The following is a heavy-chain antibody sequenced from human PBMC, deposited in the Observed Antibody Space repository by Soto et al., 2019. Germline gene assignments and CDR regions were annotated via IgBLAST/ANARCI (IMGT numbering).Heavy chain of an antibody. Sequence: EVQLVESGGGLVQPGGSLRLSCAASGFTFSSYEMYWVRQAPGKGLEWVSYISSSGRTIYYADSVKGRFTISRDNAKNSLYLQMNSLRAEDTTVYYCARSGYNWNDGARGYFDYWGQGTLVTVSS. V-gene: IGHV3-48*03. CDR2: ISSSGRTI. J-gene: IGHJ4*02. CDR3: ARSGYNWNDGARGYFDY. CDR1: GFTFSSYE. D-gene: IGHD1-20*01.